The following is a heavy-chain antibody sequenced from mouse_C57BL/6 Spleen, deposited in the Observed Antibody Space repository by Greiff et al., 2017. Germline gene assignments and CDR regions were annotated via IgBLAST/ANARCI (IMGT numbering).Heavy chain of an antibody. CDR2: INPYNGGT. J-gene: IGHJ4*01. CDR3: ARPIYYDYDRVPMDY. V-gene: IGHV1-19*01. D-gene: IGHD2-4*01. CDR1: GYTFTDYY. Sequence: EVKLVESGPVLVKPGASVKMSCKASGYTFTDYYMNWVKQSHGKSLEWIGVINPYNGGTSYNQQFKGKATLTVDKSSSTAYMELNSLTSEDSAVYYCARPIYYDYDRVPMDYWGQGTSVTVSS.